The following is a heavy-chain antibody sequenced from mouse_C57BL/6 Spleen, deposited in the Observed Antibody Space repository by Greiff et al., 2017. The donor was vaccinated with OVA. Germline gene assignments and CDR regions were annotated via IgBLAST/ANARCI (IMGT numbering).Heavy chain of an antibody. Sequence: EVKVEESGGGLVKPGGSLKLSCAASGFTFSDYGMHWVRQAPEKGLEWVAYISSGSSTIYYADTVKGRFTISRDNAKNTLFLQMTRLRSEDTAVYYCARPLTGTGYFDVWGTGTTVTVSS. CDR1: GFTFSDYG. J-gene: IGHJ1*03. D-gene: IGHD4-1*01. CDR3: ARPLTGTGYFDV. CDR2: ISSGSSTI. V-gene: IGHV5-17*01.